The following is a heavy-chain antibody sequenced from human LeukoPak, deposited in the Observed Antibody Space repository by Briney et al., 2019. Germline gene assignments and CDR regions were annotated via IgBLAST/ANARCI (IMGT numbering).Heavy chain of an antibody. CDR3: AKAQPPHYYGSGSYYPFDY. Sequence: GGSLRLSCAASGFTFSTYWMSWVRQAPGKGLEWVANINQDGSATNYVDSAKVRFIVSRDNAKNSVFLQMNSLRAEDTAVYYCAKAQPPHYYGSGSYYPFDYWGQGTLVTVSS. CDR2: INQDGSAT. CDR1: GFTFSTYW. D-gene: IGHD3-10*01. V-gene: IGHV3-7*03. J-gene: IGHJ4*02.